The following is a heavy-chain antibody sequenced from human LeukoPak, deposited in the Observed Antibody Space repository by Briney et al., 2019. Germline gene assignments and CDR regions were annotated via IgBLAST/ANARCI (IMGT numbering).Heavy chain of an antibody. D-gene: IGHD5-24*01. V-gene: IGHV3-30*04. CDR2: ISYDGSNK. CDR1: GFTFSSYA. CDR3: ARGRRDGYNLEYFDN. Sequence: GRSLRLSCAASGFTFSSYAMHWVRQAPGKGLEWVAVISYDGSNKYYADSVKGRFTISRDNSKNTLYLQMDSLRAEDTAVYYCARGRRDGYNLEYFDNWGQGTLVTVSS. J-gene: IGHJ4*02.